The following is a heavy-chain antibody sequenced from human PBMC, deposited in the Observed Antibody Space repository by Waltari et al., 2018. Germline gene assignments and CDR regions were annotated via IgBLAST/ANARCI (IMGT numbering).Heavy chain of an antibody. V-gene: IGHV1-69*01. J-gene: IGHJ5*02. D-gene: IGHD6-19*01. CDR3: ARCHTGRSDWFSWFDP. CDR1: AGTFSRYA. Sequence: QVQLVRSGAAVKQPGCSAKVSCKASAGTFSRYATSWVRQAPGQGLEWSGGIIPIFGTANYAQKLQGRVTSTADESTSTAYMELSSLRSEDTAVDYCARCHTGRSDWFSWFDPWGQGTLVTVSS. CDR2: IIPIFGTA.